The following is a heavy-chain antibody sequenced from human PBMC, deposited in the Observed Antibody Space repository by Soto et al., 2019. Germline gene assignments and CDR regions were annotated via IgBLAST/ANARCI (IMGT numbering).Heavy chain of an antibody. CDR3: ARNVYYDFWSGSRGYYYYYMDV. V-gene: IGHV3-33*01. CDR2: IWYDGSNK. D-gene: IGHD3-3*01. J-gene: IGHJ6*03. Sequence: GGSLRLSCAASGFTFSSYGMHWVRQAPGKGLEWVAVIWYDGSNKYYADSVKGRFTISRDNSKNTLYLQMNSLRAEDTAVYYCARNVYYDFWSGSRGYYYYYMDVWGKGTTVTVSS. CDR1: GFTFSSYG.